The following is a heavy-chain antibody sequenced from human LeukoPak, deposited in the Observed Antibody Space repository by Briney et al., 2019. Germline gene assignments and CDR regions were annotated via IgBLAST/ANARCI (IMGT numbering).Heavy chain of an antibody. Sequence: ASVKVSCKASGYTFTSYGISWVRQAPGQGLEWMGWISAYNGNTNYAQKLQGRVTMTTDTSTSTAYMELRSLRSDDTAVYYCARGQLYSGSFPWFDYWGQGTLVTVSS. CDR3: ARGQLYSGSFPWFDY. D-gene: IGHD1-26*01. J-gene: IGHJ4*02. V-gene: IGHV1-18*01. CDR1: GYTFTSYG. CDR2: ISAYNGNT.